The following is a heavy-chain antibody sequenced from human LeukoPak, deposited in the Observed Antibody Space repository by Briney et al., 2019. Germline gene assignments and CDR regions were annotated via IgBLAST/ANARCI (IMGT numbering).Heavy chain of an antibody. Sequence: SETLSLTCTVSGGSISSYYWSWIRQPPGKGLEWIGYIYYSGSTNYNPSLKSRVTISVDTSKNQFSLKLSSVTAADTAVYYCARGVTMVRGAPPGAQESYYYYYMDVWGKGTTVTVSS. CDR1: GGSISSYY. V-gene: IGHV4-59*01. CDR3: ARGVTMVRGAPPGAQESYYYYYMDV. D-gene: IGHD3-10*01. CDR2: IYYSGST. J-gene: IGHJ6*03.